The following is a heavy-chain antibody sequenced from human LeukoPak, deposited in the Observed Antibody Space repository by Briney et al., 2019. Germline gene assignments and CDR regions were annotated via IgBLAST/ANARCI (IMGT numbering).Heavy chain of an antibody. V-gene: IGHV1-46*01. CDR1: GYTFTSYY. CDR3: ARTEVSDFWSGPTPYYYYYMDV. J-gene: IGHJ6*03. D-gene: IGHD3-3*01. CDR2: INPSGGST. Sequence: ASVKVSCKASGYTFTSYYMHWVRQAPGQGLEWMGIINPSGGSTSYEQKFQGRVTMTRDTSTSTVYMELSSLRSEDTAVYYCARTEVSDFWSGPTPYYYYYMDVWGKGTTVTVSS.